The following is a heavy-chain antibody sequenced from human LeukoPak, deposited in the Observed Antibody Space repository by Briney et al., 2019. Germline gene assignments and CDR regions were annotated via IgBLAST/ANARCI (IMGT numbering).Heavy chain of an antibody. CDR2: ITSNGGGT. J-gene: IGHJ3*02. CDR1: GFTFSTYA. CDR3: ARDRLTNDAFDI. Sequence: GGSLRLSCAAPGFTFSTYAMNWVRQAPGKGLEWVSSITSNGGGTYYADSVKGRFTISRDNSENTLYLQMNSLGAEDTAMYYCARDRLTNDAFDIRGQGTMVTVSS. V-gene: IGHV3-23*01. D-gene: IGHD2-8*01.